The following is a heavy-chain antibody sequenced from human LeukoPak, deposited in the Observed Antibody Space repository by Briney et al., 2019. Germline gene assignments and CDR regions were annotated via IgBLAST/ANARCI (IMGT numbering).Heavy chain of an antibody. CDR1: GFTFSSHW. Sequence: GGSLRLSCAASGFTFSSHWMSWVRQAPGKGLEWVSAISGSGGSTYHADSVKGRFTISRDNSKNTLYLQMNSLRAEDTAVYYCATRPDIRFLEWLFEDYYYMDVWGKGTTVTVSS. D-gene: IGHD3-3*01. CDR3: ATRPDIRFLEWLFEDYYYMDV. J-gene: IGHJ6*03. CDR2: ISGSGGST. V-gene: IGHV3-23*01.